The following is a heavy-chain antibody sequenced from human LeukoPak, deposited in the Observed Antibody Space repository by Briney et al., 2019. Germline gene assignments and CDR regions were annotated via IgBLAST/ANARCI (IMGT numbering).Heavy chain of an antibody. CDR1: GFTFSTNS. J-gene: IGHJ4*02. CDR2: FKQDGSEK. V-gene: IGHV3-7*01. CDR3: ARDSAGNDY. Sequence: GSLTLSCAAPGFTFSTNSVGWVRQAPGKGLGGVANFKQDGSEKYYVDSVKGRFTISRDNAKNSLYLQMNSLRAEDTAMYYCARDSAGNDYWGQGTLVTVSS. D-gene: IGHD6-13*01.